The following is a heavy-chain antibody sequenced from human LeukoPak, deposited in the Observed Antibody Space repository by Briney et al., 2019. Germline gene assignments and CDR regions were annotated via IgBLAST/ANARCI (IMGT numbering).Heavy chain of an antibody. D-gene: IGHD6-13*01. Sequence: PGGSLRLSCAASGFTFSSYGMHWVRQAPGKGLEWVAVISYDGSNKYYADSVKGRFTISRDNSKNTLYLQMNSLRAEDTAVYYCARDSAEQLVPYDAFDIWGQGTMVTVSS. CDR2: ISYDGSNK. CDR3: ARDSAEQLVPYDAFDI. V-gene: IGHV3-30*03. J-gene: IGHJ3*02. CDR1: GFTFSSYG.